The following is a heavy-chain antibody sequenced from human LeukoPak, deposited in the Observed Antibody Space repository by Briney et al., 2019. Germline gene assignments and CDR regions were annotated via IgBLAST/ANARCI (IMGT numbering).Heavy chain of an antibody. CDR2: IYYSGST. CDR1: GGSFSAYY. D-gene: IGHD3-22*01. Sequence: SETLSLTCAVYGGSFSAYYWTWIRQPPGKGLEWIWYIYYSGSTNYNPSLKSRVTISVDTSKNQFSLKLSSVTAADAAVYYCARGLSFFDLWGQGTVVSVS. CDR3: ARGLSFFDL. V-gene: IGHV4-59*01. J-gene: IGHJ5*02.